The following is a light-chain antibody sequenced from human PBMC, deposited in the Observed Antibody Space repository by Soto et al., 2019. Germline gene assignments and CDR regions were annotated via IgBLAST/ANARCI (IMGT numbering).Light chain of an antibody. V-gene: IGKV1-5*01. CDR2: AAS. Sequence: DIQMTQSPSTLSGSVGDRVTITCRASQTISSWLAWYQQKPGKAPKLLICAASSLQSGVPSRFSGSGSGTDFTLTITSLEPEDFAVYYCQQRSNWPPTFGQGTKVDIK. J-gene: IGKJ1*01. CDR3: QQRSNWPPT. CDR1: QTISSW.